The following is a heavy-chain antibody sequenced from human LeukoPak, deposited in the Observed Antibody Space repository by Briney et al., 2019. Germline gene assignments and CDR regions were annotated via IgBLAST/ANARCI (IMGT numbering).Heavy chain of an antibody. CDR2: ISGSGGST. CDR1: GFTFSSYG. J-gene: IGHJ4*02. D-gene: IGHD6-19*01. CDR3: ARDLGLVPFDY. Sequence: GGSLRLSCAASGFTFSSYGMSWVRQAPGKGLEWVSAISGSGGSTYYADSVKGRFTISRDNSKNTLYLQMNSLRAEDTAVYYCARDLGLVPFDYWGQGTLVTVSS. V-gene: IGHV3-23*01.